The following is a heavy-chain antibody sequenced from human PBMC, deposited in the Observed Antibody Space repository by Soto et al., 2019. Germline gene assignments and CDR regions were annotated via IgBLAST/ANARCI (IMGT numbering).Heavy chain of an antibody. CDR1: GYTFTGYY. CDR2: INPNSGGT. V-gene: IGHV1-2*02. D-gene: IGHD3-22*01. Sequence: ASVKVSCKASGYTFTGYYMHWVRQAPGRGLEWMGWINPNSGGTNYAQKFQGRVTMTRDTSISTAYMELSRLRSDDTAVYYCARGAADYYDSSGFGYWGQGTLVT. CDR3: ARGAADYYDSSGFGY. J-gene: IGHJ4*02.